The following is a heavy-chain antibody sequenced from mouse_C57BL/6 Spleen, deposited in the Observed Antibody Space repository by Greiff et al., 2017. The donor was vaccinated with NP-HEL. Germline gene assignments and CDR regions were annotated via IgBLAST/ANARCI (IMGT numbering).Heavy chain of an antibody. CDR1: GYTFTSYG. CDR3: ARWGDFDY. Sequence: QVQLKQSGAELARPGASVKLSCKASGYTFTSYGISWVKQRTGQGLEWIGEIYPRSGNTYYNEKFKGKATLTADKSSSTAYMELRSLTSEDSAVYFCARWGDFDYWGQGTPLTVSS. J-gene: IGHJ2*01. CDR2: IYPRSGNT. V-gene: IGHV1-81*01.